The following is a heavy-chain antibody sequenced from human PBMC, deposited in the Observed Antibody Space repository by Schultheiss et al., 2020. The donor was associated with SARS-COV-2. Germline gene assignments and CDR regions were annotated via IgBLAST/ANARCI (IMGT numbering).Heavy chain of an antibody. CDR3: ARGGEYYSGSYYDY. J-gene: IGHJ4*02. CDR2: IIPIFGTP. D-gene: IGHD1-26*01. Sequence: SVKVSCRTSGGTFSSYPISWVRQAPGQGLEWMGAIIPIFGTPNYAQQFQGRVTITADKSTSTAYMELSSLRSEDTAVYYCARGGEYYSGSYYDYWGQGTLVTVSS. CDR1: GGTFSSYP. V-gene: IGHV1-69*06.